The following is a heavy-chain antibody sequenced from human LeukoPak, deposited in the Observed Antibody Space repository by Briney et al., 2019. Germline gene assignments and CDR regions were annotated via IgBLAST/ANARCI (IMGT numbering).Heavy chain of an antibody. D-gene: IGHD3-9*01. CDR2: MNPNSGNT. CDR1: GYTFTSYD. Sequence: GASVKVSCKASGYTFTSYDINWVRQATGQGLEWMGWMNPNSGNTGYAQKFQGRVTMTRNTSISTAYMELSSLRSEDTAVYYCASTLDYDILTGTGGYYYGMDVWGQGTTVTVYS. J-gene: IGHJ6*02. V-gene: IGHV1-8*01. CDR3: ASTLDYDILTGTGGYYYGMDV.